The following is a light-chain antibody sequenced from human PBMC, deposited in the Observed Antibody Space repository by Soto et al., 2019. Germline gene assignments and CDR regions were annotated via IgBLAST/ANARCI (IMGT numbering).Light chain of an antibody. V-gene: IGKV3-15*01. J-gene: IGKJ1*01. CDR3: QQYHIWPSWT. CDR1: QSVSSN. Sequence: DIVMTQSPATLSVSPGERATLSCRASQSVSSNLAWYQQKPGQAPRLLISGASTRATGIPARFSGSGSGTDFTLTISSLQSEDFAVYFCQQYHIWPSWTFGQGTKVDIK. CDR2: GAS.